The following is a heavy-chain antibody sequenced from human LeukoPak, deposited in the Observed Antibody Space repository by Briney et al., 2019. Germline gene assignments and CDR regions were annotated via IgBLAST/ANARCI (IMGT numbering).Heavy chain of an antibody. D-gene: IGHD5-24*01. V-gene: IGHV3-48*03. CDR1: GFTFSSYV. CDR2: ISSSDSTI. J-gene: IGHJ4*02. Sequence: SLRLSGAASGFTFSSYVMHWVRQAPGKGLEWVSYISSSDSTIYYADSVKGRFTISRDNAKNSLYLQMNSLRAGDTAVYYCARPIEMATISYFDYWGQGTLVTVSS. CDR3: ARPIEMATISYFDY.